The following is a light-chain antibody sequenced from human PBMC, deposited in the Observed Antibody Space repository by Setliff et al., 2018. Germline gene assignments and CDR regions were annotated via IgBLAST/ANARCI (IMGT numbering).Light chain of an antibody. J-gene: IGLJ3*02. CDR3: AAWDDSLSGWV. V-gene: IGLV1-47*01. CDR1: SSNIGSNY. Sequence: VLTQPPSASGTPGQRVTISCSGSSSNIGSNYVYWYQQLPGTAPKLLIYRNNQRPSGVPDRFSGSKSGTSASLAISGLRSEDEADYYCAAWDDSLSGWVFGGGTKVTVL. CDR2: RNN.